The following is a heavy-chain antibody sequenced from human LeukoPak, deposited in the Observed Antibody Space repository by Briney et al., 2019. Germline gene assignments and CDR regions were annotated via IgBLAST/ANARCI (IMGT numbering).Heavy chain of an antibody. D-gene: IGHD3-16*01. CDR3: ARAFGAQRTRGTWFDP. CDR1: GFTVSSNY. CDR2: IDSCGST. Sequence: GGSLRLSCAASGFTVSSNYMSWVRQAPGKGLEWGSVIDSCGSTYYADSVKGRFTISRDKSKNTLYLQMNSLRAEDTAVYYCARAFGAQRTRGTWFDPWGQGTLVTVSS. V-gene: IGHV3-53*01. J-gene: IGHJ5*02.